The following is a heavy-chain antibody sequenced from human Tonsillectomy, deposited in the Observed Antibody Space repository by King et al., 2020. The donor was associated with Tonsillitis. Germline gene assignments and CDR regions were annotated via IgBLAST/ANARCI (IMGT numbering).Heavy chain of an antibody. D-gene: IGHD7-27*01. J-gene: IGHJ2*01. CDR3: ARERANWGFTLRYRYLNL. Sequence: QLVQSGAEVKKPGASVKVSCKASGYSFTAYYMHWVRQAPGQGLEWMGWINPNSGDTNYAQRFQGRVTMTRDTSISTAYMEVNSLRSDDTAVYYCARERANWGFTLRYRYLNLWGRGTLVTVSS. CDR1: GYSFTAYY. V-gene: IGHV1-2*02. CDR2: INPNSGDT.